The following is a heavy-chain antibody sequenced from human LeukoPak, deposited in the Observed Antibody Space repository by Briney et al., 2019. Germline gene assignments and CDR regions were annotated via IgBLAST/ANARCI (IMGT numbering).Heavy chain of an antibody. D-gene: IGHD5-18*01. J-gene: IGHJ4*02. Sequence: GGSLRLSCAASGFTFSSHWMSWVRQAPGKGLEWAANIKKDGSEKYYVDAVKGRFTISRDNAKTSLYLQMNSLRAEDTAVYYCARDLSGIAGYTYGRGIDYWGQGTLVTVSS. CDR3: ARDLSGIAGYTYGRGIDY. CDR1: GFTFSSHW. CDR2: IKKDGSEK. V-gene: IGHV3-7*01.